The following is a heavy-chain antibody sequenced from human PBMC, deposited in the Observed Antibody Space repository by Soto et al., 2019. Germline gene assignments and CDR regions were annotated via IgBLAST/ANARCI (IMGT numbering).Heavy chain of an antibody. D-gene: IGHD2-8*01. V-gene: IGHV3-23*01. CDR1: GFTVVNHA. Sequence: GGSLRLSCTASGFTVVNHALSWVRQPPGKGLEWVSTTSGGGDHTNLADSVKGRFTISRDNSQNTLFLQMNSLRAEDTAVYYCAKEMANDAFDIWGQGTMVTVSS. CDR3: AKEMANDAFDI. J-gene: IGHJ3*02. CDR2: TSGGGDHT.